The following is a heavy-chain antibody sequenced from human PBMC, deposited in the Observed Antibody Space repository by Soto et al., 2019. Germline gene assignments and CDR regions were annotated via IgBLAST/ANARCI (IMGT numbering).Heavy chain of an antibody. V-gene: IGHV3-48*03. CDR3: ARRGSR. J-gene: IGHJ3*01. CDR1: GFTFSSSE. Sequence: EVQLVESGGGLVQPGWSLRLSCAASGFTFSSSEMYWVRQAPGKGLEWISYIHPGGQTIFYAESVKGRFTISRDNAKHSVYLPMNSLRAEDTAVYYCARRGSRWGRGTKVTVSS. CDR2: IHPGGQTI. D-gene: IGHD2-15*01.